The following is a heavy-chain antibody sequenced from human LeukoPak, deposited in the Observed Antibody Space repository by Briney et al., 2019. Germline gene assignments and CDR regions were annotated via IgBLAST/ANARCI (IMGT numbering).Heavy chain of an antibody. D-gene: IGHD3-3*01. Sequence: PGGSLRLSCAASGFTFSSYSMNWVRQAPGKGLEWVSYISSSSTIYYADSVKGRFTISRDNAKNSLYLQMNSLRAEDTAVYYCARGDYDFWSGYYQLYYYYYMDVWGKGTTVTVSS. CDR1: GFTFSSYS. CDR2: ISSSSTI. CDR3: ARGDYDFWSGYYQLYYYYYMDV. V-gene: IGHV3-48*01. J-gene: IGHJ6*03.